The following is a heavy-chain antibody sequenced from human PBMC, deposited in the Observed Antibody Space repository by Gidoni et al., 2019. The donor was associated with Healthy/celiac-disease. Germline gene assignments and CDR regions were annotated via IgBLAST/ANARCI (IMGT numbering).Heavy chain of an antibody. CDR2: ISGSGGST. CDR1: GFTFSSYA. J-gene: IGHJ3*02. Sequence: EVQLLESGGGLVQPGGSLRLSCAASGFTFSSYAMSCVRQAPGKGLEWVSAISGSGGSTYYADSVKGRFTIARDNSKNTLYLQMNSLRAEDTAVYYCAKAPVVVPAAIRAFDIWGRGTMVTVSS. V-gene: IGHV3-23*01. CDR3: AKAPVVVPAAIRAFDI. D-gene: IGHD2-2*02.